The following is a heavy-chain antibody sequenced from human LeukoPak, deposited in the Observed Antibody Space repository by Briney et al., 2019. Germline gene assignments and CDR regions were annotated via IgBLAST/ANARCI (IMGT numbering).Heavy chain of an antibody. CDR3: ARRRRQLVSTDY. J-gene: IGHJ4*02. CDR2: INHSGST. D-gene: IGHD6-6*01. CDR1: GYSISSGYY. Sequence: SETLSLTCTVSGYSISSGYYWGWIRQPPGKGLEWIGEINHSGSTNYNPSLKSRVTISVDTSKNQFSLKLSSVTAADTAVYYCARRRRQLVSTDYWGQGTLVTVSS. V-gene: IGHV4-38-2*02.